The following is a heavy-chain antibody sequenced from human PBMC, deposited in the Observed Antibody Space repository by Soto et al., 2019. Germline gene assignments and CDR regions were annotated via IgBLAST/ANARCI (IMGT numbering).Heavy chain of an antibody. V-gene: IGHV3-33*01. Sequence: QVQLVESGGGVVQPGRPLRLSCAASGFSFSSFGMHWVRQAPGKGLQWVAMSWYDGRNKYYTDSVKGRFTVSRDNSENTLYLQMNSLRAEDTAVYYCARGGNSLPQPLDYWGQGTLVTVSS. D-gene: IGHD5-18*01. J-gene: IGHJ4*02. CDR1: GFSFSSFG. CDR2: SWYDGRNK. CDR3: ARGGNSLPQPLDY.